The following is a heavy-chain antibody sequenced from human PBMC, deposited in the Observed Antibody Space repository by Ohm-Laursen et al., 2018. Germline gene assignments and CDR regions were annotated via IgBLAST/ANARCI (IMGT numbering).Heavy chain of an antibody. D-gene: IGHD1-1*01. V-gene: IGHV3-11*01. CDR3: ARDRRTIIDH. CDR1: GFTFRDYY. CDR2: LTHTGSPK. J-gene: IGHJ4*02. Sequence: GSLRLSCTAPGFTFRDYYMSWIRQAPGKGLEWISYLTHTGSPKYYADSVKGRFTISRDNAKNSLYLQMNSLKVEDTAVYYCARDRRTIIDHWGQGTLVTVSS.